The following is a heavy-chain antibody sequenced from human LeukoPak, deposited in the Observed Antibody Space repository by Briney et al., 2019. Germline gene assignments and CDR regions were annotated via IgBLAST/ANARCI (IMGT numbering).Heavy chain of an antibody. Sequence: SETLSLTCTVSGGSISSSSYYWGWIRQPPGKGLEWIGNIYYSGSTYYNPSLRSRVTISVDTSKNQFSLKLHYVTGADTAVYYCARQGGSYYTPFDSWGQGTLVTVSS. CDR2: IYYSGST. J-gene: IGHJ4*02. CDR3: ARQGGSYYTPFDS. D-gene: IGHD1-26*01. CDR1: GGSISSSSYY. V-gene: IGHV4-39*01.